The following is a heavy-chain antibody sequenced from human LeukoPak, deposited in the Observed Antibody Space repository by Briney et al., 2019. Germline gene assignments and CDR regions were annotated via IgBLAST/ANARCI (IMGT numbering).Heavy chain of an antibody. CDR1: GFTFSNAW. D-gene: IGHD3-10*01. J-gene: IGHJ6*02. CDR2: IKGKTDGGTT. Sequence: GGSLRLSCAASGFTFSNAWMSWVRQAPGKGLKGVGRIKGKTDGGTTDYAAPVKGRFTISRDDSKNTLYLQMNSLKTEDTAVYYCTTVVLLWFGEFPSNYYGMDVWGQGTTVTVSS. V-gene: IGHV3-15*01. CDR3: TTVVLLWFGEFPSNYYGMDV.